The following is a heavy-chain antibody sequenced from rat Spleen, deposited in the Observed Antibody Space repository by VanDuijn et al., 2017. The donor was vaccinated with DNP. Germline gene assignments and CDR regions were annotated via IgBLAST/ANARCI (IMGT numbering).Heavy chain of an antibody. CDR1: GFTFSDYN. V-gene: IGHV5-7*01. Sequence: EVQLVESGGGLVQPGRSLKLSCRASGFTFSDYNMAWVRQAPKKGLEWVATISYEGSSTYYRDSVKGRFTISRDNAKSILYLQTDSLRSEATATYYCTTLNFYASLSEYFDYWGQGVMVTVSS. J-gene: IGHJ2*01. CDR3: TTLNFYASLSEYFDY. D-gene: IGHD1-12*01. CDR2: ISYEGSST.